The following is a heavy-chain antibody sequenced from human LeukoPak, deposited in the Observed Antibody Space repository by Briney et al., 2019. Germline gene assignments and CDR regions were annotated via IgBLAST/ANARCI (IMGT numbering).Heavy chain of an antibody. D-gene: IGHD3-9*01. CDR3: AKDQGDELVNYHMQV. Sequence: PGGSLRLSCAASVFTFSNFAVSWVRHAPGRGRECVSTISGSADGTYYADSVKSRFTISRDSPKNTLYLQINSLRAEDTAIYYCAKDQGDELVNYHMQVWGKGPTVRVSS. V-gene: IGHV3-23*01. CDR1: VFTFSNFA. J-gene: IGHJ6*03. CDR2: ISGSADGT.